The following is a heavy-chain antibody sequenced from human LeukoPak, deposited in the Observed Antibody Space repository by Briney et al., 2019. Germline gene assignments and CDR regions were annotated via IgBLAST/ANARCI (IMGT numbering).Heavy chain of an antibody. V-gene: IGHV4-59*01. J-gene: IGHJ4*02. D-gene: IGHD6-19*01. CDR1: GGSISSYY. Sequence: SETLSLTCTVSGGSISSYYWSWIRQPPGKGLEWIGYIYYSGSTNYNPSLKSRVTISVDTSKNQFSLKLSSVTAADTAVYYCAREGAVAGFDYWGQGTLVTVSS. CDR2: IYYSGST. CDR3: AREGAVAGFDY.